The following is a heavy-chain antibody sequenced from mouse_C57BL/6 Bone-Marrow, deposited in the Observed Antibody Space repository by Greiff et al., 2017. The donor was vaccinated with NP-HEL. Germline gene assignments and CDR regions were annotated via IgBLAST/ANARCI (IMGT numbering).Heavy chain of an antibody. Sequence: VQLKESGPELVKPGASVKISCKASGYTFTDYYMNWVKQSHGKSLEWIGDINPNNGGTSYNQKFKGKATLTVDKSSSTAYMELRSLTSEDSAVYYCARGGYRAWYFDVWGTGTTVTVSS. CDR2: INPNNGGT. J-gene: IGHJ1*03. D-gene: IGHD2-14*01. CDR1: GYTFTDYY. CDR3: ARGGYRAWYFDV. V-gene: IGHV1-26*01.